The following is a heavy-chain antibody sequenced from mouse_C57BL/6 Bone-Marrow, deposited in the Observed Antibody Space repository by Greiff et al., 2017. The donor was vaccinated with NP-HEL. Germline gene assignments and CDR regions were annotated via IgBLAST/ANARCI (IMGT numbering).Heavy chain of an antibody. V-gene: IGHV1-26*01. Sequence: VQLQQSGPELVKPGASVKISCKASGYTFTDYYMNWVKQSHGKSLEWIGDINPNNGGTSYNQKFKGKATLTVDKPSSTAYMELRSLTSEDSAVYYCARDYGYDVGYFDVWGTGTTVTVSS. CDR2: INPNNGGT. CDR3: ARDYGYDVGYFDV. CDR1: GYTFTDYY. J-gene: IGHJ1*03. D-gene: IGHD2-2*01.